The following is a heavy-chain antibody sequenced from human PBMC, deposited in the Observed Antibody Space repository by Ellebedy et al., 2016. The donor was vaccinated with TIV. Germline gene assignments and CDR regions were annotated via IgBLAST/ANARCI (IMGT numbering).Heavy chain of an antibody. CDR1: GFTFSNAW. CDR2: IKSKTDGGTT. V-gene: IGHV3-15*01. CDR3: TRGPSRRSYAFDI. D-gene: IGHD5-24*01. J-gene: IGHJ3*02. Sequence: GESLKISXAASGFTFSNAWMSWVRQAPGKGLEWVGRIKSKTDGGTTEYAASVKGRFTISRDDSKSIAYLQMNSLKTEDTAVYYCTRGPSRRSYAFDIWGQGTMVTVSS.